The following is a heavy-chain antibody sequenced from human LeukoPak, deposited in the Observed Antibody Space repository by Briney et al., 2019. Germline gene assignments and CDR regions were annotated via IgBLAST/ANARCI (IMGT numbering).Heavy chain of an antibody. CDR1: GYIFPRQC. CDR2: ISAYNGNT. CDR3: ARISSWYSHFGYYFDY. J-gene: IGHJ4*02. Sequence: ASVDLLYKVSGYIFPRQCILGVRGARGQGLVWMGCISAYNGNTDYAQKLQGRVTMTTDTSTSTVYMKLRRLRSDDTAVYDCARISSWYSHFGYYFDYWGQGTLVTVSS. D-gene: IGHD6-13*01. V-gene: IGHV1-18*01.